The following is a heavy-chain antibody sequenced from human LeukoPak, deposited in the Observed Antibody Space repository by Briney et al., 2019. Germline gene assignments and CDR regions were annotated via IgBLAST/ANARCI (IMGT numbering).Heavy chain of an antibody. Sequence: ASVKVSCKASGYIFTSFGISWVRQAPGQGLEWMGWISAYNGNTNYAQKLQGRVTMTTDTSTSTAYMQLTSLTSDDTAEYYCARRNSCSGGNCYPPDYWGQGTLVTVSS. CDR1: GYIFTSFG. J-gene: IGHJ4*02. CDR3: ARRNSCSGGNCYPPDY. CDR2: ISAYNGNT. V-gene: IGHV1-18*01. D-gene: IGHD2-15*01.